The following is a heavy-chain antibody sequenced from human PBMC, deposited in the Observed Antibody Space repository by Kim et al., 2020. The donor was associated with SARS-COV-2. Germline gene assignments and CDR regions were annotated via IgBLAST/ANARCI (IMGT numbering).Heavy chain of an antibody. J-gene: IGHJ3*02. CDR1: GGSFSGYY. CDR2: INHSGST. Sequence: SETLSLTCAVYGGSFSGYYWSWIRQPPGKGLEWIGEINHSGSTNYNPSLKSRVTISVDTSKNQFSLKLSSVTAADTAVYYCAFMTTVTTWAFDIWGQGTMVTVSS. D-gene: IGHD4-17*01. CDR3: AFMTTVTTWAFDI. V-gene: IGHV4-34*01.